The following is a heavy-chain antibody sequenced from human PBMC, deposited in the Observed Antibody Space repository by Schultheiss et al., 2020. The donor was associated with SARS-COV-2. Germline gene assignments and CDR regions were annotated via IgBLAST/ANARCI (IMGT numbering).Heavy chain of an antibody. Sequence: GGSLRLSCAASGFTFSSFEMNWVRQAPGRGLEWLSYIDSTCYTIYYTDSVKGRFTISRDNAKNSLYLQMNNLRAEDTAVYYCARHLGYGDFWGQGTLVTVSS. D-gene: IGHD2-15*01. CDR1: GFTFSSFE. J-gene: IGHJ4*02. CDR2: IDSTCYTI. V-gene: IGHV3-48*03. CDR3: ARHLGYGDF.